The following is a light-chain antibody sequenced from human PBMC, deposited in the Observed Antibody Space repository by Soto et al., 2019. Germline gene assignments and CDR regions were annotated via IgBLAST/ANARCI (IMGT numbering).Light chain of an antibody. V-gene: IGKV3-11*01. CDR3: QQYKNWPPIN. CDR1: RSVSNY. J-gene: IGKJ5*01. CDR2: DAS. Sequence: EIVLTQSPATLSLSPGESATLSCRASRSVSNYLAWYQQKPGQAPRLLIYDASSRPTGIPARFSGSGSGTEFTLTISSLQSEDFEVYYCQQYKNWPPINFGQGTRRESK.